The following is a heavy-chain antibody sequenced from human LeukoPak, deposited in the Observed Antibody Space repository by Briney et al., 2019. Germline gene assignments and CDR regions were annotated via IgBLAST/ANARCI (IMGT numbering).Heavy chain of an antibody. J-gene: IGHJ4*02. Sequence: PGGSLRLSCAASGFPFSSYSMNWVRQAPGKGLEWVSYISASGSNIYYLASVKGRFTVSRDNAMNSLFLQMDRPRAEDTAVYYCVRVKGAYFDFWGQGTLVTVSS. CDR2: ISASGSNI. CDR3: VRVKGAYFDF. V-gene: IGHV3-48*01. D-gene: IGHD4/OR15-4a*01. CDR1: GFPFSSYS.